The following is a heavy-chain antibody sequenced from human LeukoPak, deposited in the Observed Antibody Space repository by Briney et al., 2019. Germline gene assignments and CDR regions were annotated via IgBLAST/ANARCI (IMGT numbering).Heavy chain of an antibody. Sequence: PGGSLRLSCTASGFTFSSYSMNWVRQAPGKGLEWVAVISYDGSNKYYADSVKGRFTISRDNSKNTLSLQMNSLRAEDTAVYYCAKTVVRYFDWNADYWGQGTLVTVSS. V-gene: IGHV3-30*18. J-gene: IGHJ4*02. CDR3: AKTVVRYFDWNADY. CDR2: ISYDGSNK. D-gene: IGHD3-9*01. CDR1: GFTFSSYS.